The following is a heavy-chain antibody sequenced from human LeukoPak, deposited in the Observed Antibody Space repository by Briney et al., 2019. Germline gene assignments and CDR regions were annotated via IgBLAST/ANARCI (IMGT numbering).Heavy chain of an antibody. CDR1: GFTFSTYS. Sequence: PGGSLRLSCAASGFTFSTYSMNWVRQAPGKGLEWVSSINSGNSHSYYADSVKGRFTISRDNSKNTLYLQMNSLRAEDTAVYYCAKDRDVGAAGYYFGYWGQGTLLTVSA. CDR3: AKDRDVGAAGYYFGY. D-gene: IGHD6-13*01. J-gene: IGHJ4*02. CDR2: INSGNSHS. V-gene: IGHV3-21*01.